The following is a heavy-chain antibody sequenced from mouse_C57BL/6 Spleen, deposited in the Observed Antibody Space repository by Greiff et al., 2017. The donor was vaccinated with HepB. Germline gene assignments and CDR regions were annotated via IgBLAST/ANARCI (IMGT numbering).Heavy chain of an antibody. D-gene: IGHD2-4*01. V-gene: IGHV5-6*01. J-gene: IGHJ1*03. CDR1: GFTFSSYG. Sequence: EVQRVESGGDLVKPGGSLKLSCAASGFTFSSYGMSWVRQTPDKRLEWVATISSGGSYTYYPDSVKGRFTISRDNAKNTLYLQMSSLKSEDTAMYYCARRGDYGYWYFDVWGTGTTVTVSS. CDR3: ARRGDYGYWYFDV. CDR2: ISSGGSYT.